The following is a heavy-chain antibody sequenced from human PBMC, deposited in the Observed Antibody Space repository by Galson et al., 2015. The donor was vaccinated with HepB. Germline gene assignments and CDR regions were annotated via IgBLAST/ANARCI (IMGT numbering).Heavy chain of an antibody. CDR3: ASIYSTAWDASDAFDT. Sequence: CAISGDSVSSNSAAWHRIRQSPSRGLEWLGRTYYRSKWYNDYAESVKSRITINPDTSKNQFSLQLSSATPEDTAVYYCASIYSTAWDASDAFDTWGQGTMVTVSS. D-gene: IGHD2-8*02. J-gene: IGHJ3*02. V-gene: IGHV6-1*01. CDR2: TYYRSKWYN. CDR1: GDSVSSNSAA.